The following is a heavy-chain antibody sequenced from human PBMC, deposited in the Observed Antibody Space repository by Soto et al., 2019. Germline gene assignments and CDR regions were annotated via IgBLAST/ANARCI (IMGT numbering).Heavy chain of an antibody. J-gene: IGHJ3*02. D-gene: IGHD6-19*01. V-gene: IGHV4-61*01. CDR1: CGSVSDAFYY. Sequence: PSETLSLTCTVSCGSVSDAFYYWSWIRQSPGKEMEWLGYIFYTGRVDYNPSLKSRVTLSVDTSKNQFSLRLDSVTAADTAVYYCARDGEGAMAGAFNIWGQGTMVTVSS. CDR3: ARDGEGAMAGAFNI. CDR2: IFYTGRV.